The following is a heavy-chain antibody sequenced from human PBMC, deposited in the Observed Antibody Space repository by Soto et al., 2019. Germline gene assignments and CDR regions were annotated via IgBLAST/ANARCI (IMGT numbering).Heavy chain of an antibody. Sequence: QVQLVQSGAEVKKPGSSVKVSCKASGGTFSSYAISWVRQAPGQGLEWMGGIIPIFGTANYAQKFQGRVTITADESTSTAYMELSSLRSEDTDVYYCARQGAALRDYYYGMDGWGQGTTVTVAS. CDR3: ARQGAALRDYYYGMDG. V-gene: IGHV1-69*12. CDR2: IIPIFGTA. J-gene: IGHJ6*02. D-gene: IGHD6-25*01. CDR1: GGTFSSYA.